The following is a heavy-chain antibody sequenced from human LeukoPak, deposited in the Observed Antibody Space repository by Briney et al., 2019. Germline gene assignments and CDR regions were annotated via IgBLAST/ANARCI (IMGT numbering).Heavy chain of an antibody. CDR1: GFTFTSSA. CDR2: IVVGSGNT. V-gene: IGHV1-58*02. Sequence: GASVKVSCKASGFTFTSSAMQWVRQARGQRLEWIGWIVVGSGNTNYAQKFQGRVTMTRDTSTNTVYMELSSLRSEDTAVYYCARGGTYYYDSMAYWGQGTLVTVSS. CDR3: ARGGTYYYDSMAY. D-gene: IGHD3-22*01. J-gene: IGHJ4*02.